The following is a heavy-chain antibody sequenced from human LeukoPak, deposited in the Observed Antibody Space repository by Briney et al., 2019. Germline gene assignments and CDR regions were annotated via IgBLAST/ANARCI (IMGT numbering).Heavy chain of an antibody. CDR2: MNPNSGNT. J-gene: IGHJ4*02. CDR3: ARGRTRYSGYDYAY. V-gene: IGHV1-8*01. Sequence: ASVKVSCKASGYTFTSYDINWVRQATGQGVEWMGWMNPNSGNTGYAQKFQGRVTMTRNTSISTAYMELSSLRSEDTAVYYCARGRTRYSGYDYAYWGQGTLVTVSS. D-gene: IGHD5-12*01. CDR1: GYTFTSYD.